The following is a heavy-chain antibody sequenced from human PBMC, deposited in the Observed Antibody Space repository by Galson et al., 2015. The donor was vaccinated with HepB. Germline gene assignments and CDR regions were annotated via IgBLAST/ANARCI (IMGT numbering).Heavy chain of an antibody. V-gene: IGHV2-70*04. CDR3: ARTTLGYCSSTSCYAYFDY. Sequence: PALVKPTQTLTLTCNFSEFSLSTSGMRVSWIRQPPGKALEWLARIDWDDDKFYSTSLKTRLTISKDTSKNQVVLTMTNMDPVDTATYYCARTTLGYCSSTSCYAYFDYWGQGTLVTVSS. J-gene: IGHJ4*02. CDR1: EFSLSTSGMR. CDR2: IDWDDDK. D-gene: IGHD2-2*01.